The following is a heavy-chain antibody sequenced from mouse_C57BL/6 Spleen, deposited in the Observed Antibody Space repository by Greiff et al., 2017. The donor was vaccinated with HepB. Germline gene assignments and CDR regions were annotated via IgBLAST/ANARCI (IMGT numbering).Heavy chain of an antibody. CDR2: IHPSDSDT. CDR1: GYTFTSYW. J-gene: IGHJ1*03. CDR3: AIGNYYGRDWYFDV. Sequence: VQLQQPGAELVKPGASVKVSCKASGYTFTSYWMHWVKQRPGQGLEWIGRIHPSDSDTNYNQKFKGKATLTVDKSSSTAYMQLSSLTSEGSAVYYCAIGNYYGRDWYFDVWGTGTTVTVSS. V-gene: IGHV1-74*01. D-gene: IGHD1-1*01.